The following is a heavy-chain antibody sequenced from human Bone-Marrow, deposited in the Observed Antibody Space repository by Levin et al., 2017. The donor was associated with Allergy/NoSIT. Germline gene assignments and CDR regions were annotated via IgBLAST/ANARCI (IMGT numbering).Heavy chain of an antibody. CDR3: GRHGGAVSS. CDR1: GFSFDAHG. V-gene: IGHV3-7*01. Sequence: GGSLRLSCTASGFSFDAHGMHWVRQAPGKGLEWVANIDEDGSERHYVDSVKGRFTVSRDNAKNSLYLQMDSLRAEDTAVYYCGRHGGAVSSWGQGTQVTVSS. CDR2: IDEDGSER. J-gene: IGHJ5*02. D-gene: IGHD3-16*01.